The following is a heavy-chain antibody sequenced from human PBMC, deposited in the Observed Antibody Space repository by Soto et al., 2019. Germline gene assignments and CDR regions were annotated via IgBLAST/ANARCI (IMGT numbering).Heavy chain of an antibody. Sequence: QLQLQESGPGLVKPSETLSLTCTVSGGSISSSSYYWGWIRQPPGKGLEWIGSISYSGNTYYNPSLKSRVTISVDTSKNQFSLKLSSVTAADTAVYYCASLEYSSGSSSYWGQGTLVTVSS. CDR3: ASLEYSSGSSSY. CDR2: ISYSGNT. CDR1: GGSISSSSYY. J-gene: IGHJ4*02. V-gene: IGHV4-39*01. D-gene: IGHD3-10*01.